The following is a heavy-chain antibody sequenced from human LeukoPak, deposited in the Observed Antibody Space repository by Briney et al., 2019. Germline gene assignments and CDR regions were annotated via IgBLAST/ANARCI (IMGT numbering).Heavy chain of an antibody. CDR2: ISGSGGST. D-gene: IGHD6-13*01. CDR3: VREGRAAAGSDY. Sequence: PPGGSLRLSCAASGFTFSSYWMSWVRQAPGKGLEWVSAISGSGGSTYYADSVKGRFTISRDNSKNTLYLQMNSLRAEDTAVYYCVREGRAAAGSDYWGQGTLVTVSS. V-gene: IGHV3-23*01. CDR1: GFTFSSYW. J-gene: IGHJ4*02.